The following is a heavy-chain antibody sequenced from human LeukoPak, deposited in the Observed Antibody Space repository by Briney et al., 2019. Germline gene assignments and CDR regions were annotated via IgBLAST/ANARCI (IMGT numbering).Heavy chain of an antibody. D-gene: IGHD1-1*01. CDR1: GGSISSGDYY. CDR2: IYYSGST. CDR3: ARDANWNDAYNWFDP. Sequence: SETLSLTCTVSGGSISSGDYYWSWIRQPPGKGLEWIGYIYYSGSTYYNPSLKSRVTISVDASKNQFSLKLSSVTAADTAVYYCARDANWNDAYNWFDPWGQGTLVTVSS. J-gene: IGHJ5*02. V-gene: IGHV4-30-4*01.